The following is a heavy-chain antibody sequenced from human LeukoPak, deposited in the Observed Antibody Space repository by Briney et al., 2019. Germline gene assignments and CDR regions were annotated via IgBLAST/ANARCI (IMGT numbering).Heavy chain of an antibody. CDR3: ARGGRWPKENWFDP. CDR2: MNPNSGNT. V-gene: IGHV1-8*01. J-gene: IGHJ5*02. D-gene: IGHD2-15*01. CDR1: GYTFTSYD. Sequence: ASVKVSCEASGYTFTSYDINWVRQATGQGLEWMGWMNPNSGNTGYAQKFQGRVTMTRNTSISTAYMELSSLRSEDTAVYYCARGGRWPKENWFDPWGQGTLVTVSS.